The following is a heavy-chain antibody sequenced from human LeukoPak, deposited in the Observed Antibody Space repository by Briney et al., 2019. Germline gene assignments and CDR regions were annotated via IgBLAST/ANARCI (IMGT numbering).Heavy chain of an antibody. CDR3: ARLGGTAAAGIWAFDI. Sequence: SETLSLTCTVSGGSISSYYWSWIRQPPGKGLEWIGYIYYSGSTNYNPSLKSRVTISVDTSKNQFSLKLSSVTAADTAVYYCARLGGTAAAGIWAFDIWGQGTMVTVSS. CDR2: IYYSGST. D-gene: IGHD6-13*01. V-gene: IGHV4-59*08. J-gene: IGHJ3*02. CDR1: GGSISSYY.